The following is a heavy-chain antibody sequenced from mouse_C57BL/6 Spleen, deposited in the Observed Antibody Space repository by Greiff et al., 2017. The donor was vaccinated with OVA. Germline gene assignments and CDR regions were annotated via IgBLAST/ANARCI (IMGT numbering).Heavy chain of an antibody. V-gene: IGHV5-17*01. Sequence: EVKVEESGGGLVKPGGSLKLSCAASGFTFSDYGMHWVRQAPEKGLEWVAYISSGSSTIYYADTVKGRFTISRDNAKNTLFLQMTSLRSEDTAMYYCARLTGTKAYWGQGTLVTVSA. D-gene: IGHD4-1*01. J-gene: IGHJ3*01. CDR1: GFTFSDYG. CDR3: ARLTGTKAY. CDR2: ISSGSSTI.